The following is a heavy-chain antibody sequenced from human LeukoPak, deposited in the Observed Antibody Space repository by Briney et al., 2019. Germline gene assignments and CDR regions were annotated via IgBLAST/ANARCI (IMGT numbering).Heavy chain of an antibody. CDR3: ARSYYGSGTSYGMDV. V-gene: IGHV3-7*01. CDR2: IKQDGSEK. Sequence: GGSLRLSCAVSGFTFSRHWMSWVRQAPGRGLEWLANIKQDGSEKYYVDSVEGRFTISRDNAKNSLYLQMNSLRAEDTAVYYCARSYYGSGTSYGMDVWGQGTTVTVSS. J-gene: IGHJ6*02. CDR1: GFTFSRHW. D-gene: IGHD3-10*01.